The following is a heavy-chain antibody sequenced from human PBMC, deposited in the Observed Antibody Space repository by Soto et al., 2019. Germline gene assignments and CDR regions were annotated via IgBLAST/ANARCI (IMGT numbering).Heavy chain of an antibody. V-gene: IGHV4-4*02. CDR2: IYHSGST. Sequence: QVQLQESGPGLVKPSGTLSLTCAVSGGSTSSSNWWSWVRQPPGKGLEWIGEIYHSGSTNYNPSLKSRVTISVDKSKNQFSLKLSSVTAADTAVYYCARDGRGYNWNDGLDYWGQGTLVTVSS. CDR3: ARDGRGYNWNDGLDY. J-gene: IGHJ4*02. CDR1: GGSTSSSNW. D-gene: IGHD1-20*01.